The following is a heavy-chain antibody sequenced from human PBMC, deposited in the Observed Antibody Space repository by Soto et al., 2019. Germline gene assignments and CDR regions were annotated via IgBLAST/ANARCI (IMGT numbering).Heavy chain of an antibody. J-gene: IGHJ4*02. CDR3: ATDGSWLV. CDR2: IIPILGIA. D-gene: IGHD3-9*01. CDR1: GCTFSSYT. V-gene: IGHV1-69*02. Sequence: ASVKGSCKASGCTFSSYTISWVRQAPGQGLEWMGRIIPILGIANYAQKFQGRVTITADKSTSTAYMELSSLRSEDTAVYYCATDGSWLVWGQGTLVTVSS.